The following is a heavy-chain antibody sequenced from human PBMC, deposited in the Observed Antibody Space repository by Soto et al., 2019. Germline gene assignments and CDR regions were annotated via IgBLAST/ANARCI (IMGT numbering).Heavy chain of an antibody. D-gene: IGHD2-2*01. Sequence: ASVKVSCKASGFTFTSSAMQWVRQARGQRLEWIGWIVVGSGNTNYARKFQERVTITRDMSTSTAYMELSSLRSEDTAVYYCAAGYCSSTSCYVREEYNWFDPWGQGTLVTVSS. V-gene: IGHV1-58*02. CDR3: AAGYCSSTSCYVREEYNWFDP. J-gene: IGHJ5*02. CDR1: GFTFTSSA. CDR2: IVVGSGNT.